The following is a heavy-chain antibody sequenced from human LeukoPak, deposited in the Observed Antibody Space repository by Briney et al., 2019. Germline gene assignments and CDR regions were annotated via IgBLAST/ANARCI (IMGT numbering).Heavy chain of an antibody. CDR2: INSNSGGT. CDR3: ARDLKRGYSSGRYSWGTGSSNDY. J-gene: IGHJ4*02. V-gene: IGHV1-2*02. D-gene: IGHD6-19*01. CDR1: GYTFTGYY. Sequence: GASVKVSCKASGYTFTGYYMHWVRQAPGQGLEWMGWINSNSGGTNYAQLQGRVTMTTDTSTSTAYMELRSLRSDDTAVYYCARDLKRGYSSGRYSWGTGSSNDYWGQGTLVTVSS.